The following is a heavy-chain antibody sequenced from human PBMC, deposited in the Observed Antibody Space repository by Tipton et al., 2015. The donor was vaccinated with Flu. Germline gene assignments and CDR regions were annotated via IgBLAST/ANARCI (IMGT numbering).Heavy chain of an antibody. CDR1: GGSFNGYY. D-gene: IGHD3-3*01. V-gene: IGHV4-34*01. J-gene: IGHJ5*02. Sequence: TLSLTCAVYGGSFNGYYWTWIRQSPGKGLEWIGEINYGGSSTYHPSLRSRLTLSIVTSRKQFSLNLISVTAADSAVYYCARDFHPTSNWFDPWGQGTLVTVSS. CDR3: ARDFHPTSNWFDP. CDR2: INYGGSS.